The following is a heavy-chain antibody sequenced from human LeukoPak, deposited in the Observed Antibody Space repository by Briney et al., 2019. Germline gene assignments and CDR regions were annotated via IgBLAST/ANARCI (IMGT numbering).Heavy chain of an antibody. CDR1: GGSISSSSYY. CDR3: ARLDDSSGYYYPTYYFDY. CDR2: IYYSGST. J-gene: IGHJ4*02. D-gene: IGHD3-22*01. Sequence: SETLSLTCTVSGGSISSSSYYWGWVRQPPGKGLEWIGSIYYSGSTYYNPSLKSRVTISVDTSKNQFSLKLSSVTAADTAVYYCARLDDSSGYYYPTYYFDYWGQGTLVTVSS. V-gene: IGHV4-39*01.